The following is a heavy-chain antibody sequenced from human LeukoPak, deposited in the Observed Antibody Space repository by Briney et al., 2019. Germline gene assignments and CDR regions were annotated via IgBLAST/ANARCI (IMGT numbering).Heavy chain of an antibody. CDR1: GFTFSSYG. CDR3: ARRAGAYSHPYDY. CDR2: ISGSGGST. V-gene: IGHV3-23*01. Sequence: GGSLRLSCAASGFTFSSYGMTWVRQAPGKGLEWVSAISGSGGSTYYADSVKGRFTISRDNSKNTLYLQMNSLRAEDTAVYYCARRAGAYSHPYDYWGQGTLVTVSS. J-gene: IGHJ4*02. D-gene: IGHD4/OR15-4a*01.